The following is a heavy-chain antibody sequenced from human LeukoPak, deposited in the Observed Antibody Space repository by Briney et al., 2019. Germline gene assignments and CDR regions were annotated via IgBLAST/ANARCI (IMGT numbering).Heavy chain of an antibody. D-gene: IGHD3-10*01. CDR2: IYSGGST. V-gene: IGHV3-53*01. J-gene: IGHJ6*03. Sequence: GGSLRLSCVDSGFTVISNYMSWVRQAPGKGLEWVSVIYSGGSTYYADSVKGRFTISRDNSKNTLYLQMNSLRAEDTAVYYCASGSGSYRTPYYYMDVWGTGSTVTVSS. CDR1: GFTVISNY. CDR3: ASGSGSYRTPYYYMDV.